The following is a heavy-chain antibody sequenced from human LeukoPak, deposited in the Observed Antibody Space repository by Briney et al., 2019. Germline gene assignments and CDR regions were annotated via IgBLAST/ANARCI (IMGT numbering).Heavy chain of an antibody. D-gene: IGHD3-22*01. V-gene: IGHV1-46*01. CDR3: ARIHYDSSVYLDY. CDR1: GYTFTNYY. J-gene: IGHJ4*02. Sequence: ASVKVSCKASGYTFTNYYIHWVRQAPGQGLEWMGLINSGGDNTDYAQNFQGRVTMTRDMSTTTVYMELNILRSEDTAVYYCARIHYDSSVYLDYWGQGTLVTVSS. CDR2: INSGGDNT.